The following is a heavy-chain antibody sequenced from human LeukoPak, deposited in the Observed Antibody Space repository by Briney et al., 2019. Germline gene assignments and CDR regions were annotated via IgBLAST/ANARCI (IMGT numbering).Heavy chain of an antibody. J-gene: IGHJ6*02. Sequence: GASLRLSCAASGFTFSSYATSWVRQAPGKGLEWVSAISGSGGSTYYADSVKGRFTISRDNSKNTLYLQMNSLRAEDTAVYYCADCSGGSCYKNDYYYYGMDVWGQGTTVTVSS. V-gene: IGHV3-23*01. CDR3: ADCSGGSCYKNDYYYYGMDV. CDR2: ISGSGGST. CDR1: GFTFSSYA. D-gene: IGHD2-15*01.